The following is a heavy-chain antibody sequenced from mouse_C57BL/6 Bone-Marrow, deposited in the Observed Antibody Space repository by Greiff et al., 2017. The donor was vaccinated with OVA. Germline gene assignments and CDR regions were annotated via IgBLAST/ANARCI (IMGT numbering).Heavy chain of an antibody. CDR2: ISYSGST. V-gene: IGHV3-8*01. J-gene: IGHJ1*03. Sequence: EVKLLESGPGLAKPSQTLSLTCSVTGYSITSDYWNWIRKFPGNKLEYMGYISYSGSTYYNPSLKSRISITRDTSKNQYYLQLNSVTTENTATYDCARYYYGSSYGYFDVWGTGTTVTVSS. D-gene: IGHD1-1*01. CDR3: ARYYYGSSYGYFDV. CDR1: GYSITSDY.